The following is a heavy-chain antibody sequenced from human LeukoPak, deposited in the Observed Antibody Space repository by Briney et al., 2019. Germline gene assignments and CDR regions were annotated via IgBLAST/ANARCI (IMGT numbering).Heavy chain of an antibody. CDR1: GGTFSSYA. Sequence: SVKVSCKASGGTFSSYAISWVRQAPGQGLEWMGGIIPIFGTANYAQKFQGRVTITADESTSTAYMELSSLRSEDTAVYYCATVVVVAARYYYYMDVWGKGTTVTISS. V-gene: IGHV1-69*13. D-gene: IGHD2-15*01. J-gene: IGHJ6*03. CDR3: ATVVVVAARYYYYMDV. CDR2: IIPIFGTA.